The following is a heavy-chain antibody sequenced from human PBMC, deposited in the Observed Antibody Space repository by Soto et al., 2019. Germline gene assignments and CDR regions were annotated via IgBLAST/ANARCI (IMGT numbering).Heavy chain of an antibody. Sequence: QLQLQESGPGLVKPSETLSLTCTVSGGSISSSSYYWGWIRQPPGKGLEWIGSIYYSGSTYYNPSLKSRVTISVDTSKNQFSLKLSSVTAADTAVYYCASTGYSSSWYADFDYWGQGTLVTVSS. CDR3: ASTGYSSSWYADFDY. V-gene: IGHV4-39*01. CDR1: GGSISSSSYY. CDR2: IYYSGST. D-gene: IGHD6-13*01. J-gene: IGHJ4*02.